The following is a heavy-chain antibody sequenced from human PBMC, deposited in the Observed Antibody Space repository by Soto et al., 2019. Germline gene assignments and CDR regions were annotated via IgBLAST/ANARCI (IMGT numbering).Heavy chain of an antibody. CDR3: ARLYYDSSGYLDY. J-gene: IGHJ4*02. Sequence: SETLSLTCTVSGVSISSGGYYWNWIRQHPGKGLEWIGYIYYSGSVYYNPSLKSRVTISVDTSKNQFSLKLSSVTAADTAVYYCARLYYDSSGYLDYWGQGTLVTVSS. V-gene: IGHV4-31*03. D-gene: IGHD3-22*01. CDR2: IYYSGSV. CDR1: GVSISSGGYY.